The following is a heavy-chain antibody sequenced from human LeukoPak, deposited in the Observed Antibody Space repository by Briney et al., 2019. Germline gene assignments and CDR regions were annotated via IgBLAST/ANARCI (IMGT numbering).Heavy chain of an antibody. J-gene: IGHJ4*02. Sequence: GVPLTLLCAPSGLIFSSYSMSWVRHAPGKGGGWVSYIRSSSSAMYYADSMKGRFTISRDNAKNSLYLQMNNLRDEDPAVYYCARGSGNSFDYWGQGDLVTVSS. CDR1: GLIFSSYS. CDR3: ARGSGNSFDY. V-gene: IGHV3-48*02. CDR2: IRSSSSAM. D-gene: IGHD3-10*01.